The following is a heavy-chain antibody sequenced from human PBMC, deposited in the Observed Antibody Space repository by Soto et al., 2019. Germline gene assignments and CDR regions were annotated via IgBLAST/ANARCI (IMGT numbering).Heavy chain of an antibody. CDR3: ARSAVTRSPVWFDP. V-gene: IGHV1-18*04. D-gene: IGHD4-17*01. CDR2: ISAYNGNT. Sequence: QVQLVQSGAEVKKPGASVKVSCKASGYTFTSYGISWVRQAPGQGLELMGWISAYNGNTNYAQKLQRRVTMTTDTATSTDYMELRSLRSDDTAVYYCARSAVTRSPVWFDPWGQGTLVTVSS. CDR1: GYTFTSYG. J-gene: IGHJ5*02.